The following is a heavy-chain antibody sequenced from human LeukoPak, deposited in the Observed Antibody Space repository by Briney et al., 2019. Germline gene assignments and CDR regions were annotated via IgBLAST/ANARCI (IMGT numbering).Heavy chain of an antibody. Sequence: GGSLRLSCAASGFTIGSYWMYWVRQAPGKGLVWVSRINNDGSYTTYADSVKGRFTISRDNAMNSLYLQMNSLRAEDTAIYYCARSLPYGTTWYGRSDFWGQGTLVTVSS. CDR3: ARSLPYGTTWYGRSDF. CDR1: GFTIGSYW. CDR2: INNDGSYT. J-gene: IGHJ4*02. D-gene: IGHD6-13*01. V-gene: IGHV3-74*03.